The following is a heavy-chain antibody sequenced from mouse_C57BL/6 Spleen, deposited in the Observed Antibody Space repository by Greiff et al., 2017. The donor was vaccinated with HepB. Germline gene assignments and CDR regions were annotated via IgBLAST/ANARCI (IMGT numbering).Heavy chain of an antibody. CDR2: IYPRSGNT. D-gene: IGHD1-1*01. CDR1: GYTFTSYG. J-gene: IGHJ1*03. V-gene: IGHV1-81*01. Sequence: VQLQQSGAELARPGASVKLSCKASGYTFTSYGISWVKQRTGQGLEWIGEIYPRSGNTYYNEKFKGKATLTADKSSSTAYMELRSLTSEDSAVYFCARDSSYGWYCDVWGTGTTVTVSS. CDR3: ARDSSYGWYCDV.